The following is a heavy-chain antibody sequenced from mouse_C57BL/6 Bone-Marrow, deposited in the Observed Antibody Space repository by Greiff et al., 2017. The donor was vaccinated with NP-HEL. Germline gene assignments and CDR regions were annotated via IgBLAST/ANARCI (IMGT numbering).Heavy chain of an antibody. Sequence: VQLQQSGPELVKPGASVKISCKASGYTFTDYYMNWVKQSHGKSLEWIGDINPNNGGTSYNQKFKGKATLTVDKSSSTAYMELRSLTSEDSAVYYCATPTVVPYFDYWGQGTTLTVSS. CDR1: GYTFTDYY. J-gene: IGHJ2*01. CDR3: ATPTVVPYFDY. V-gene: IGHV1-26*01. D-gene: IGHD1-1*01. CDR2: INPNNGGT.